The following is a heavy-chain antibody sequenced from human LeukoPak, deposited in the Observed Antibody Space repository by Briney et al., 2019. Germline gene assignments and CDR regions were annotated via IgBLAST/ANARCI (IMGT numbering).Heavy chain of an antibody. Sequence: PGGSLRLSCAASGFTFSSYWMSWVRQAPGKGLEWVANIKQDGSEKYYVDSVKGRFTISRDNAKNSLYLQMNSLRAEDTAVYYCATSSGWYKGAGYYFDYWGQGTLVTVSS. J-gene: IGHJ4*02. CDR1: GFTFSSYW. D-gene: IGHD6-19*01. V-gene: IGHV3-7*01. CDR2: IKQDGSEK. CDR3: ATSSGWYKGAGYYFDY.